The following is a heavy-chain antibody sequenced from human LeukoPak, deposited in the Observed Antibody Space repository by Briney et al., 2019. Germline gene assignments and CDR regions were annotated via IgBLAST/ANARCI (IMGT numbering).Heavy chain of an antibody. CDR2: ISYDGSNK. D-gene: IGHD3-9*01. CDR1: GFTFSSYA. Sequence: GRSLRLSWAASGFTFSSYAMHWVRQAPGKGLEWVAVISYDGSNKYYADSVKGRFTISRDNSKNTLYLQMNSLRAEDTAVYYCARDLTRRGWFDPWGQGTLVTVSS. V-gene: IGHV3-30*04. CDR3: ARDLTRRGWFDP. J-gene: IGHJ5*02.